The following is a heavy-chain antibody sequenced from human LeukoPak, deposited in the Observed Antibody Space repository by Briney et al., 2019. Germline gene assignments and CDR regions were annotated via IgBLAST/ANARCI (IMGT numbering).Heavy chain of an antibody. J-gene: IGHJ4*02. CDR1: GGSISSGSYY. Sequence: SETLSLTCTVSGGSISSGSYYWSWIRQPAGKGLEWIGRIYTSGSTNYNPSLKSRVAISVDTSKNQFSLKLSSVTAADTAVYYCARVRVGATTTFDYWGQGTLVTVSS. CDR3: ARVRVGATTTFDY. V-gene: IGHV4-61*02. D-gene: IGHD1-26*01. CDR2: IYTSGST.